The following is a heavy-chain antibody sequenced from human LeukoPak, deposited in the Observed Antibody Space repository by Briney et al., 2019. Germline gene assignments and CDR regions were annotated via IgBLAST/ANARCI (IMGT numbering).Heavy chain of an antibody. V-gene: IGHV3-66*01. D-gene: IGHD4-17*01. J-gene: IGHJ4*02. Sequence: PGGSLRLSCAASGFTVSSNYMSWVHQAPGKGLEWVSVIYSGGSTYYADSVKGRFTISRDNSKNTLYLQMNSLRAEDTAVYYCARVDYGDYGFDYWGQGTLVAVSS. CDR3: ARVDYGDYGFDY. CDR2: IYSGGST. CDR1: GFTVSSNY.